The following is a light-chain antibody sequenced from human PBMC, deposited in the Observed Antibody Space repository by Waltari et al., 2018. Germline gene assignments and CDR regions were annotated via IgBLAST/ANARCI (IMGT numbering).Light chain of an antibody. CDR1: QSVSSN. J-gene: IGKJ3*01. V-gene: IGKV3-11*01. CDR3: QQRSTWPEVT. CDR2: AAS. Sequence: EIVLTQSPATLSLSPGERATLSCRASQSVSSNLAWYQHKPGQTPRLIIYAASNRATGIPARFSGSGSGTDFTLTISSLEPEDFAVYYCQQRSTWPEVTFGPGTKVDIK.